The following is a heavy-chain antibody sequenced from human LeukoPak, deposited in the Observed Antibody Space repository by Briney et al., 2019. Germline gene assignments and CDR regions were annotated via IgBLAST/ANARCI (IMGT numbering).Heavy chain of an antibody. CDR1: GFTFGDYA. D-gene: IGHD3-9*01. V-gene: IGHV3-49*04. Sequence: GRSLRLSCTASGFTFGDYAMSWVRQAPGKRLEWVGFIRSKAYGGTTEYAASVKGRFTISRDDSKSIAYLQMNSLKTEDTAVYYCTRDRGYYDILTGYQTYYYYYGMDVWGQGTTVTVSS. J-gene: IGHJ6*02. CDR3: TRDRGYYDILTGYQTYYYYYGMDV. CDR2: IRSKAYGGTT.